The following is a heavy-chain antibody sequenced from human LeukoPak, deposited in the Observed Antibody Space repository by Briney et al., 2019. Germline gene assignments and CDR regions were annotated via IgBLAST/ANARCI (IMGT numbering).Heavy chain of an antibody. J-gene: IGHJ4*02. V-gene: IGHV3-9*01. CDR3: ARGYSSSWYGLWDY. Sequence: PWNGLEWNSGISWNSGSIGYADSVKGRFTISRDNAKNSLYLQMNSLRAEDTALYYCARGYSSSWYGLWDYWGQGTLVTVSS. CDR2: ISWNSGSI. D-gene: IGHD6-13*01.